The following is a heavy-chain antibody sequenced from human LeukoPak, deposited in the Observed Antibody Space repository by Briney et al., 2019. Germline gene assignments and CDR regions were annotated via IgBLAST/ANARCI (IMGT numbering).Heavy chain of an antibody. J-gene: IGHJ4*02. V-gene: IGHV3-48*03. D-gene: IGHD3-10*01. CDR2: ISSSGDTL. CDR1: GFTFSSFE. CDR3: ARSRPVRGVTFDY. Sequence: GGSLRLSCAAAGFTFSSFEMHWVRQAPGKGLEWVSYISSSGDTLYYANSMKGRFTISRDNAKNSLYLQMNSLRAEDTAVYYCARSRPVRGVTFDYWGQGTLVTVSS.